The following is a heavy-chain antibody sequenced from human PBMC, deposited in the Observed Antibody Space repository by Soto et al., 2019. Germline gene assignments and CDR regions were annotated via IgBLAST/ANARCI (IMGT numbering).Heavy chain of an antibody. V-gene: IGHV4-39*01. CDR3: VSPEGYYDSSGYTLDY. CDR1: GDSISSSTYY. D-gene: IGHD3-22*01. Sequence: QVQLQESGPGLVKPSETLSLTCTVSGDSISSSTYYWGWIRQPPGKGLEWIGSMFYSGNTYYNPSLKSRVTLSIDTSKNQFSLKLNSVTAADTAVYYCVSPEGYYDSSGYTLDYWGKGTLVTVSS. J-gene: IGHJ4*02. CDR2: MFYSGNT.